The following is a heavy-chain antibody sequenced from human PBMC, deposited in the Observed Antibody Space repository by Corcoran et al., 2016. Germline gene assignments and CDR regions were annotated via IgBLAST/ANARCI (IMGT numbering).Heavy chain of an antibody. D-gene: IGHD1-7*01. Sequence: EVQLVQSGAEVKKPGESLRISCKGSGYSFTSYWISWVRQMPGKGLEWMGRIDPSDSYTNYSPSFQGHVTISADKSISTAYLQWSSLTASYTAMYYWASEGTTISNWFDPWGQGTLVTVSS. V-gene: IGHV5-10-1*03. CDR2: IDPSDSYT. CDR3: ASEGTTISNWFDP. CDR1: GYSFTSYW. J-gene: IGHJ5*02.